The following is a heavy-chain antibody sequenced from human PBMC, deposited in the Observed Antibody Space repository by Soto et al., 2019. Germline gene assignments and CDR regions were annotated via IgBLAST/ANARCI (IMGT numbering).Heavy chain of an antibody. Sequence: PGGSLRLSCAASGFTFSSYGMHWVRQAPGKGLEWVAVISYDGSNKYYADSVKGRFTISRDNSKDTLYLQMNSLRAEDTAVYYCAKDPSYDFWSGYHHFDYWGQGT. V-gene: IGHV3-30*18. CDR1: GFTFSSYG. CDR2: ISYDGSNK. D-gene: IGHD3-3*01. J-gene: IGHJ4*02. CDR3: AKDPSYDFWSGYHHFDY.